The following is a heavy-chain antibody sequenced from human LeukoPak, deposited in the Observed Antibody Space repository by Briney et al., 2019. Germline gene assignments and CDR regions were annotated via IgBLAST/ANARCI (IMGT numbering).Heavy chain of an antibody. CDR3: AREYYDFWSGYYYFDY. CDR2: INPNSGGT. J-gene: IGHJ4*02. CDR1: GYTFTGYY. D-gene: IGHD3-3*01. V-gene: IGHV1-2*02. Sequence: ASVKVSCKASGYTFTGYYMHWVRQAPGQGLEWMGWINPNSGGTNYAQKFQGRVTMTRDTSISTAYMELSRLRSDDTAVYYCAREYYDFWSGYYYFDYWGQETLVTVSS.